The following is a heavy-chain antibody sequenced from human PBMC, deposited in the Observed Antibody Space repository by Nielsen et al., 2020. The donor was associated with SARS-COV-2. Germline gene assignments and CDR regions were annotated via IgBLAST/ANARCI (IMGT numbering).Heavy chain of an antibody. CDR2: ISWNSGSI. D-gene: IGHD6-6*01. Sequence: GGSLRLSCAASGFTFDDYAMHWVRQAPGKGLEWVSGISWNSGSIGYADSVKGRFTISRDNAKNSLYLQMNSLRAEDTAVYYCARAGLGIAARPTYYYYGMDVWGQGTTVTVSS. V-gene: IGHV3-9*01. J-gene: IGHJ6*02. CDR1: GFTFDDYA. CDR3: ARAGLGIAARPTYYYYGMDV.